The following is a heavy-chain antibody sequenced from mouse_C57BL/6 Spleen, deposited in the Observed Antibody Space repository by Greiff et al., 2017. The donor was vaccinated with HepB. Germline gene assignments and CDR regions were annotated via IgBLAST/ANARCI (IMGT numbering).Heavy chain of an antibody. CDR1: GFTFSDYG. CDR3: ARRAYSNLHWYFDV. V-gene: IGHV5-17*01. D-gene: IGHD2-5*01. Sequence: EVKLVESGGGLVKPGGSLKLSCAASGFTFSDYGMHWVRQAPEKGLEWVAYISSGSSTIYYAETVKGRFTISRYNAKNNLFLQMTSLRSEDTAMYYCARRAYSNLHWYFDVWGTGTTVTVSS. CDR2: ISSGSSTI. J-gene: IGHJ1*03.